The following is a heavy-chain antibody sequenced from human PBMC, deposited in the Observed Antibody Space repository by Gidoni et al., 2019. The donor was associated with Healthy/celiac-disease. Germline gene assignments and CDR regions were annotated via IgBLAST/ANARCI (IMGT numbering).Heavy chain of an antibody. Sequence: QVQLQEWGPGLVKPSQTLSLTCTVSGGSISSGSYYWSWIRQPAGNGLEWIGRIYTSGSTNYNPSLKSRVTISVDTSKNQFSLKLSSVTAADTAVYYCARGIAVAGIDYWGQGTLVTVSS. CDR1: GGSISSGSYY. CDR2: IYTSGST. V-gene: IGHV4-61*02. J-gene: IGHJ4*02. CDR3: ARGIAVAGIDY. D-gene: IGHD6-19*01.